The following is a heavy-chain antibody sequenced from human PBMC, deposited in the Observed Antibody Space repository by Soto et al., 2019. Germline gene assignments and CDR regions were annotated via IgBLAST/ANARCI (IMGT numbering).Heavy chain of an antibody. CDR1: GFTFSSYA. CDR3: ARGPNYGVAPIPFDY. CDR2: ISYDGSNK. V-gene: IGHV3-30-3*01. D-gene: IGHD4-17*01. J-gene: IGHJ4*02. Sequence: QVQLVESGGGVVQPGRSLRLSCAASGFTFSSYAMHWVRQAPGKGLEWVAVISYDGSNKYYADSVKGRFTISRDNSKNTLYLQMNSLRAEVTAVYYCARGPNYGVAPIPFDYWGQGTLVTVSS.